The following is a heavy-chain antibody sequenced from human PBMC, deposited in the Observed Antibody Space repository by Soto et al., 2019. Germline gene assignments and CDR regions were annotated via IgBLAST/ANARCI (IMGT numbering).Heavy chain of an antibody. J-gene: IGHJ1*01. Sequence: GGSLRLSCAASGFTFSNYVMNWVRQAPGKGLEWVSTISGSGANTYYADSVKGRFTISRDNSKNTLYLQMNSLRAEDTAVYYCARDRVESGYPEYFQHWGQGTLVTVSS. CDR3: ARDRVESGYPEYFQH. CDR2: ISGSGANT. V-gene: IGHV3-23*01. CDR1: GFTFSNYV. D-gene: IGHD3-22*01.